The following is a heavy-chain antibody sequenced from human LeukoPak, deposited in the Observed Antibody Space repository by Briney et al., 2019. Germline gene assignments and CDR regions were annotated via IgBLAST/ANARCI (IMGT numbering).Heavy chain of an antibody. D-gene: IGHD2-21*02. CDR3: ARTPYGGGDYYGEY. V-gene: IGHV2-70*04. CDR1: GFSLSTSGMR. CDR2: LDWDVDK. Sequence: ESGPSPVTPLQTLTLTCTFSGFSLSTSGMRVSWIRQQPGKALAWLARLDWDVDKFYRTTLKTRLTISRDTSKNQVVLTITNMDPVDTATYYCARTPYGGGDYYGEYWGQGTLVTVSS. J-gene: IGHJ4*02.